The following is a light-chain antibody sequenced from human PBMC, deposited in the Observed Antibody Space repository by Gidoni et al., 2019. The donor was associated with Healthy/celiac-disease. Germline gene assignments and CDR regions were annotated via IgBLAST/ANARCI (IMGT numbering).Light chain of an antibody. CDR3: QQYYSTPWT. V-gene: IGKV4-1*01. J-gene: IGKJ1*01. CDR2: WAS. CDR1: QSVLYSSNNKNY. Sequence: DIVMPQSPDSLAVSLGERATINCQSSQSVLYSSNNKNYLAWYQQKPGQPPKLLIYWASTRESGVPDRFSGSGSGTDFTLTSSSLQAEDVAVYYCQQYYSTPWTFGQGTKVEIK.